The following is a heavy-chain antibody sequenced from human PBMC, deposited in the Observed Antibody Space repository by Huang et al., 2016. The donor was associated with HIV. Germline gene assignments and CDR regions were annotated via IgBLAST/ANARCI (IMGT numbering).Heavy chain of an antibody. CDR2: INTKTGKP. V-gene: IGHV7-4-1*02. Sequence: QVQLVQSGSELGKPGASVKVSCKASGYTFTTYSLIWVRQAPGQGLEWMGWINTKTGKPTYAQGFTGRFVFSLDTTVNTAYLQISSLKTDDTAKYFCARYRLTGTFLDSWGQGTQVTVSS. J-gene: IGHJ4*02. CDR1: GYTFTTYS. CDR3: ARYRLTGTFLDS. D-gene: IGHD3-9*01.